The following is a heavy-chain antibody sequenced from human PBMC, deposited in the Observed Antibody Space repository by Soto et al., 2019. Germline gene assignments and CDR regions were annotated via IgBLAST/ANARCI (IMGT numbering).Heavy chain of an antibody. CDR2: ISAYSGAL. CDR3: ARSGVHGIAPSDYAFYDMDV. Sequence: ASVKVSCKASAYTFGSYCLSWVRQAPGQGLEWMGRISAYSGALNYAQKFQGRVIMTTDTSTSTAYMELRSLTSHGTGVYYCARSGVHGIAPSDYAFYDMDVWGQGTTVTVSS. D-gene: IGHD3-16*01. J-gene: IGHJ6*02. V-gene: IGHV1-18*01. CDR1: AYTFGSYC.